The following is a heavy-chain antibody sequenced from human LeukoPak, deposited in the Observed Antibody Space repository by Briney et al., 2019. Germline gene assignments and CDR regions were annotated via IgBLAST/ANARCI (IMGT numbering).Heavy chain of an antibody. CDR1: GGSISTFY. V-gene: IGHV4-59*01. CDR2: IHYSGST. Sequence: SETLSLTCTVSGGSISTFYWSWIRQAPGKGLEYIGYIHYSGSTNYNPSLESRVTLSVDTSQNQFSLILSSVTAADTAVYYCARGPTSYYFESWGQGTLVTVSS. J-gene: IGHJ4*02. CDR3: ARGPTSYYFES. D-gene: IGHD2-15*01.